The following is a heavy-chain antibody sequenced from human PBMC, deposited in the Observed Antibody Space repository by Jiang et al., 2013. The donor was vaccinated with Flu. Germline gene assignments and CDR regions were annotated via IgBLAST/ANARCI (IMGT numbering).Heavy chain of an antibody. Sequence: GAEVKKPGESLKISCKGSGYSFTSYWIGWVRQMPGKGLEWMGIIYPGDSDTRYSPSFQGQVTISADKSISTAYLQWSSLKASDTAMYYCARLHRGVXATEAANWFDPWGQGTLVTVSS. CDR1: GYSFTSYW. D-gene: IGHD2-15*01. CDR3: ARLHRGVXATEAANWFDP. J-gene: IGHJ5*02. CDR2: IYPGDSDT. V-gene: IGHV5-51*01.